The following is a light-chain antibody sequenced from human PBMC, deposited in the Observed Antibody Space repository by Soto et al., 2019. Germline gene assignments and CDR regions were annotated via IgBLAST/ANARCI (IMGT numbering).Light chain of an antibody. CDR1: TSNIGAGSD. J-gene: IGLJ2*01. V-gene: IGLV1-40*01. CDR2: GNS. Sequence: QSVPTQPPSVSGAPGQRVTISCTGSTSNIGAGSDVHWYQQLPGTAPKLLIYGNSNRPSGVPDRFSGSKSGTSAYLAITRLLAEDEAEYYCQSYDSSLSGYVVFGGGGKLTVL. CDR3: QSYDSSLSGYVV.